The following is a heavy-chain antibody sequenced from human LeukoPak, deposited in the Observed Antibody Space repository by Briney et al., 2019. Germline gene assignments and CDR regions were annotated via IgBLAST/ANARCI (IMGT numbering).Heavy chain of an antibody. D-gene: IGHD3-22*01. Sequence: DPSETLSLTCAVYGGSFSGYYWSWIRQPPGKGLEWIGEINHSGSTNYNPSLKSRVTISVDTSKNQFSLKLSSVTAAGTAVYYCARLLYYDSSGHPDYWGQGTLVTVSS. V-gene: IGHV4-34*01. CDR2: INHSGST. CDR1: GGSFSGYY. CDR3: ARLLYYDSSGHPDY. J-gene: IGHJ4*02.